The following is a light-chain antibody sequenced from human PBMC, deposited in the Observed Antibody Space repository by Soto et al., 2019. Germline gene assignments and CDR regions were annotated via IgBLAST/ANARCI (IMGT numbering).Light chain of an antibody. V-gene: IGKV3-15*01. CDR2: GAS. CDR3: QQYNNWPWT. CDR1: QSVSSN. J-gene: IGKJ1*01. Sequence: EIVMTQSPATLSVSPGERATLSCRASQSVSSNLAWYQQKPGQAPRLLIYGASTRATGIPVRFSGSGSGTEFTLTLSSLQSEDFAVYYCQQYNNWPWTFGQGTKV.